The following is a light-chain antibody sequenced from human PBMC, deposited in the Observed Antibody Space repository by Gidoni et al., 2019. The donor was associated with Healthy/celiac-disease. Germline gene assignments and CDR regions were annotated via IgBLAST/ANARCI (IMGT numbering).Light chain of an antibody. V-gene: IGKV1-5*01. J-gene: IGKJ2*01. CDR3: QQYNSAMYT. CDR2: DAS. Sequence: DIQMTQSPSTLSASVGDRVTITCRASQSISSWLAWYQQKPGKAPKLLIYDASSLESGVPSRFSGSGSGTEFTLTISSLQPDDFATYYCQQYNSAMYTFXQXTKLEIK. CDR1: QSISSW.